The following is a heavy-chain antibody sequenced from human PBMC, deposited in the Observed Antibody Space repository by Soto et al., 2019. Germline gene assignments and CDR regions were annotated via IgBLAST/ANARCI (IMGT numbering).Heavy chain of an antibody. J-gene: IGHJ4*02. CDR1: GHSIADSY. CDR2: ISFSGTT. V-gene: IGHV4-59*01. CDR3: AGAYSSRRHLK. Sequence: SETLSLTCTVSGHSIADSYCSRIRQSPGKRLEWIGYISFSGTTNYKPSLKSRVTMSVDTSKNEVSLKLSSVTAADTATYYCAGAYSSRRHLKWGPGTAVTVPS. D-gene: IGHD1-26*01.